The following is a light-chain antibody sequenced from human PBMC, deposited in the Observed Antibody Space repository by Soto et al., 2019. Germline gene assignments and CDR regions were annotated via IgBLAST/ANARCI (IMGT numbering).Light chain of an antibody. J-gene: IGLJ2*01. CDR3: CSYAYSSVV. CDR1: SSYVGIYNL. V-gene: IGLV2-23*01. CDR2: EDS. Sequence: QSVLTQPDSVSGSPGQSITISCTGISSYVGIYNLVSWYQQHPGRVPKLIIYEDSMRPSGVSDRFSGFKSGNTASLTISGLQAEDEADYYCCSYAYSSVVFGGGTKLTVL.